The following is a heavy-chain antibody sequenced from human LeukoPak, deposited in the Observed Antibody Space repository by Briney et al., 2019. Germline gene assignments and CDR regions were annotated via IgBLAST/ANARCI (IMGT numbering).Heavy chain of an antibody. D-gene: IGHD1-26*01. Sequence: SVNVSCKASVCTFSSYAISWVRQAPGQGLEWMGGSIPIFGTANYAQKVQGRVTITTDESTSTAYMELSSLRSEDTAVYYCAREPYSGSYPYNWFDPWGQGTLVTVSS. V-gene: IGHV1-69*05. J-gene: IGHJ5*02. CDR1: VCTFSSYA. CDR3: AREPYSGSYPYNWFDP. CDR2: SIPIFGTA.